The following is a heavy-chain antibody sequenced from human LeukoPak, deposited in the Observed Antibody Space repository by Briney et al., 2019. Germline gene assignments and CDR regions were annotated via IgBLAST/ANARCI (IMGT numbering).Heavy chain of an antibody. V-gene: IGHV1-46*01. J-gene: IGHJ6*03. CDR3: ARVPTVVVPAAHYYYMDV. D-gene: IGHD2-2*01. Sequence: ASVKVSCKASGYTFTSYYMHWVRQAPGQGLEWMGIINPSGGSTSYAQKFQGRVTMTRDMSTSTVYMELSSLRSGDTAVYYCARVPTVVVPAAHYYYMDVWGKGTTVTISS. CDR2: INPSGGST. CDR1: GYTFTSYY.